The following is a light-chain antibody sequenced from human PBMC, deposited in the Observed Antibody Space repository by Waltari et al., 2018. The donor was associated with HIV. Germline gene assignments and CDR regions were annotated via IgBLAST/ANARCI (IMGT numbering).Light chain of an antibody. CDR1: QDIDNY. CDR3: QQDNNLPYT. Sequence: DIQMTQSPSSLSASVGARVTITCQASQDIDNYLNWYQQKPGRAPNLLIYDASNLKTGVPSRFSGSGSGTYFTFTINNLQPEDIATYYCQQDNNLPYTFGQGTKLEIK. V-gene: IGKV1-33*01. J-gene: IGKJ2*01. CDR2: DAS.